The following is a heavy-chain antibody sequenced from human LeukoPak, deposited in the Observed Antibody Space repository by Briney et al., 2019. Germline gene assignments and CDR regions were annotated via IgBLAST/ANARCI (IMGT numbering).Heavy chain of an antibody. Sequence: PGGSLRLSCVVSGFTFSSYGMHWVRQAPGKGLEWVAFMTCDGSKRPYADSVKGRFTISRDNSKNTLYLQMDGLRPEDTAVYYCAKNRRIFGRTLQRHYMDVWGKGTTVAVSS. D-gene: IGHD3-3*01. J-gene: IGHJ6*03. V-gene: IGHV3-30*02. CDR2: MTCDGSKR. CDR1: GFTFSSYG. CDR3: AKNRRIFGRTLQRHYMDV.